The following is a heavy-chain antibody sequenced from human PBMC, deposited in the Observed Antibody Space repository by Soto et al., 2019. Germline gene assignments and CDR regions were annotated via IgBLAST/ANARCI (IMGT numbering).Heavy chain of an antibody. J-gene: IGHJ6*03. CDR3: ARMVRGSNIDYYHYMDV. Sequence: QVQLVQSGAEVKKPGASVKVSCKASGYTFTSHGISWVRQAPGQGLEWMGWISAYNGDTNYAQKLVGRVTVTTDTSTSTAYMELRSLRSEDTAVYYCARMVRGSNIDYYHYMDVWGKGTTVTVSS. V-gene: IGHV1-18*01. CDR1: GYTFTSHG. CDR2: ISAYNGDT. D-gene: IGHD3-10*01.